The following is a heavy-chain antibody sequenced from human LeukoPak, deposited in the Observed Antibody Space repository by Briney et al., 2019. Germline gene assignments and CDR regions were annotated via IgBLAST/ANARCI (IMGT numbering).Heavy chain of an antibody. CDR2: IGSNNNYI. CDR1: GFTFSSYS. Sequence: PGGSLRLSCAASGFTFSSYSMNWVRQAPGKGLEWVSSIGSNNNYIYYADSMKGRFIISRDNAKNSLYLQMNSLRAEDTAVYYCARDLRPGGMDVWGQGTTVTVSS. D-gene: IGHD1-1*01. J-gene: IGHJ6*02. V-gene: IGHV3-21*01. CDR3: ARDLRPGGMDV.